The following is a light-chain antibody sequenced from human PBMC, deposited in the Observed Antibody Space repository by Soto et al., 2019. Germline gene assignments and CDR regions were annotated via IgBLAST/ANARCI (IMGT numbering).Light chain of an antibody. Sequence: EIFMTQSPATVSVSRGERVTLSCRASQSVSSNLAWYQQKPGQAPRLLIYGASTRATGIPARFSGSGSGTEFTLTISSLQSEDFAVYYCQQYNNWPWTFGQGTKVDI. CDR3: QQYNNWPWT. J-gene: IGKJ1*01. CDR2: GAS. CDR1: QSVSSN. V-gene: IGKV3-15*01.